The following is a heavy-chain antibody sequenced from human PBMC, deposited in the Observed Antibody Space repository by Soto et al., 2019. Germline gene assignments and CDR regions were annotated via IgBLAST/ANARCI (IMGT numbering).Heavy chain of an antibody. D-gene: IGHD2-15*01. Sequence: PGESLKISCTGSGYAFTSYWIGWVRQMPGKGLEWMGIIYPGDSDTRYSPSLQGQVTISADKSISTAYLQWSSLKASDTAMYYCARRNIVVMADAFDIWGQGTMVTVSS. V-gene: IGHV5-51*01. CDR3: ARRNIVVMADAFDI. CDR2: IYPGDSDT. J-gene: IGHJ3*02. CDR1: GYAFTSYW.